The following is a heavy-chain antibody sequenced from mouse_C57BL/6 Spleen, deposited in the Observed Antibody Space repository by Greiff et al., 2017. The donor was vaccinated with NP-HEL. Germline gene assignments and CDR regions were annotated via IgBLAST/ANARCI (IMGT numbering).Heavy chain of an antibody. CDR2: I. D-gene: IGHD3-2*02. Sequence: EVMLVESGGGLVKPGGSLKLSCAASGFTFSSYTMSWVRQTPEKRLEWVATISVKGRFTISRDNAKNTLYLQMSSLRSEDTALYYCARHQLSPYFDYWGQGTTLTVSS. CDR1: GFTFSSYT. CDR3: ARHQLSPYFDY. J-gene: IGHJ2*01. V-gene: IGHV5-9*01.